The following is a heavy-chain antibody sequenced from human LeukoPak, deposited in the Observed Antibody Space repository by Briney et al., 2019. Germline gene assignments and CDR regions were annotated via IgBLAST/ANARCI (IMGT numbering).Heavy chain of an antibody. CDR2: VSISSGNT. Sequence: PGGSLRLSCAASGFTFSDYSMNWVRQAPGKGLEWISYVSISSGNTKYADSVKGRFTISGDKAKNSLYLQMNSLRVEDTAVYYCARDTKYSFDNWGQGTLVTVSS. CDR3: ARDTKYSFDN. D-gene: IGHD2-2*01. V-gene: IGHV3-48*01. CDR1: GFTFSDYS. J-gene: IGHJ4*02.